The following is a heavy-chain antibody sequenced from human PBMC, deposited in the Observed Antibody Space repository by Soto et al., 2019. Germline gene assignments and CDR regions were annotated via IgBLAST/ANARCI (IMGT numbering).Heavy chain of an antibody. D-gene: IGHD2-2*01. CDR2: ISGGGGTT. Sequence: GWSLRLSCEASGFIFDSYAMSWVRQAPGKGLEWVSFISGGGGTTYYADSVKGRFTISRDNSKNTLYLQMNSLGAGDTAVYYCAKGFCGSTSCPVDYWGQGTLVTVSS. J-gene: IGHJ4*02. V-gene: IGHV3-23*01. CDR3: AKGFCGSTSCPVDY. CDR1: GFIFDSYA.